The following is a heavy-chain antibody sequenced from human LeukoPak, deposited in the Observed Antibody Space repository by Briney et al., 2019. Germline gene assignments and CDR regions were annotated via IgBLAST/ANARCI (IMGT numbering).Heavy chain of an antibody. CDR2: IGSSSSYI. CDR3: AASTKHPAMVDY. D-gene: IGHD5-18*01. Sequence: GGSLRLSCAASGFTFGSYSMNWVRQAPGKGLEWVSSIGSSSSYIYYADSVKGRFTISRDNAKNSLHLQMSSLRAEDTAVYYCAASTKHPAMVDYWGQGTLVTVSS. CDR1: GFTFGSYS. V-gene: IGHV3-21*01. J-gene: IGHJ4*02.